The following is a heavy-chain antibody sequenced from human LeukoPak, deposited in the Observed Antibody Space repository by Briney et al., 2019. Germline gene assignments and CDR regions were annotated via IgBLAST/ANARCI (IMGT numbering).Heavy chain of an antibody. J-gene: IGHJ4*02. Sequence: GGSLRLSCAASGFTFSSYAMSWVRRAPGEGGEWVSVITSGGSTYYADSVKGRFTISRNNSKNTLYLQMNSLRAEDTAVYYCARGGAAYYFDYWGQGTLVTVSS. CDR3: ARGGAAYYFDY. CDR1: GFTFSSYA. V-gene: IGHV3-66*01. CDR2: ITSGGST. D-gene: IGHD6-13*01.